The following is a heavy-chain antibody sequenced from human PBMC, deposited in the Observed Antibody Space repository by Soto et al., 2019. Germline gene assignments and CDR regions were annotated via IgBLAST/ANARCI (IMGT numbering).Heavy chain of an antibody. Sequence: PSETLSLTCAVYGGSFSGYYWSWIRQPPGKGLEWIGEINHSGSTNYNPSLKSRVTISVDTSKNQFSLKLSSVTAADTAVYYCARGRPTTNNWFDPWGQGTLVTAPQ. V-gene: IGHV4-34*01. D-gene: IGHD4-17*01. CDR3: ARGRPTTNNWFDP. CDR1: GGSFSGYY. J-gene: IGHJ5*02. CDR2: INHSGST.